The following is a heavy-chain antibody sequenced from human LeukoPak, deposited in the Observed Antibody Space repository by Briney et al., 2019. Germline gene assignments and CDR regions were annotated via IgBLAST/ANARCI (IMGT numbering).Heavy chain of an antibody. CDR3: ARDKIVGATHFDS. J-gene: IGHJ4*02. CDR2: ISYDGSNK. D-gene: IGHD1-26*01. V-gene: IGHV3-30*04. CDR1: GFTFSSYA. Sequence: GGSLRLSCAASGFTFSSYAMHWVRQAPGKGLEWVAVISYDGSNKYYADSVKGRFTISRDNSKNTLYLQMNSLRAEDTAVYYCARDKIVGATHFDSWGQGTLVTVSS.